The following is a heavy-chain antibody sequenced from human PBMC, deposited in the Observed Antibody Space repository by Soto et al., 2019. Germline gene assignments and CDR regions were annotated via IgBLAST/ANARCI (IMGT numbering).Heavy chain of an antibody. V-gene: IGHV1-69*13. CDR3: ARRGSGSYYDY. J-gene: IGHJ4*02. CDR2: IIPIFGTA. D-gene: IGHD1-26*01. Sequence: SVKVSCKASGGTFSSYAISWVRQAPGQGLEWMGGIIPIFGTANYAQKFQGRVTITADESTSTAYMELNSLRAEDTAVYYCARRGSGSYYDYWGQGTLVTVSS. CDR1: GGTFSSYA.